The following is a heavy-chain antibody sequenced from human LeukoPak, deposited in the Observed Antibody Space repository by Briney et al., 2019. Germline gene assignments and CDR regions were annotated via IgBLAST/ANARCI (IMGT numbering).Heavy chain of an antibody. CDR1: GFTFSSYW. CDR2: ISGSGGST. Sequence: PGGSLRLSCAASGFTFSSYWMSWVRQAPGKGLEWVSAISGSGGSTYYADSVKGRFTISRDNSKNTLYLQMNSLRAEDTAVYYCAKTNPITMIVVVIPGSWFDPWGQGTLVTVSS. J-gene: IGHJ5*02. CDR3: AKTNPITMIVVVIPGSWFDP. D-gene: IGHD3-22*01. V-gene: IGHV3-23*01.